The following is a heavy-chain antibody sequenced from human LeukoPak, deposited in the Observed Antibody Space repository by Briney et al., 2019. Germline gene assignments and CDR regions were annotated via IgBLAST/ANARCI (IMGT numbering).Heavy chain of an antibody. V-gene: IGHV3-53*01. CDR1: LFTVSGHY. D-gene: IGHD3-22*01. CDR3: ARSNYYDSRRFDS. CDR2: MYSGGSS. Sequence: GGSLRLSCAVSLFTVSGHYMSWVRQAPGRGLEWVSVMYSGGSSYYADSVKGRFTISRDNSKNTLYLQMHSLRAEDTAVYYCARSNYYDSRRFDSWGQGTLVTVSS. J-gene: IGHJ4*02.